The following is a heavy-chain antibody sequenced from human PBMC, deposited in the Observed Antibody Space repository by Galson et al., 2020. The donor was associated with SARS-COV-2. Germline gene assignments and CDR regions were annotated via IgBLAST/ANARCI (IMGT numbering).Heavy chain of an antibody. CDR3: ARGSIAVAGSRWFDP. CDR2: IYTSGNT. J-gene: IGHJ5*02. D-gene: IGHD6-19*01. V-gene: IGHV4-61*02. Sequence: SETLSLTCTVSGGSFSSGDYYWSWIRQPAGKGLEWIGRIYTSGNTNYNPSLKSRVTISVDTSKNQFSLKLTSVTAADTAVYYCARGSIAVAGSRWFDPWGQGTLVTVSS. CDR1: GGSFSSGDYY.